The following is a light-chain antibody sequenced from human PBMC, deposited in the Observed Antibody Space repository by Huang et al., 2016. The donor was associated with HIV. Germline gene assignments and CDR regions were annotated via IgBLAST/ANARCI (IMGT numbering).Light chain of an antibody. J-gene: IGKJ5*01. Sequence: IQLTQSPSSVSASERDRVRMTCRASQDISSWLAWYQQKPREAPTLLIHSTSILQGGVPSRFNGRGSGTDFFLTINSLRPDDFATYYCQQANMYPRSFGQGTRLDIK. CDR3: QQANMYPRS. CDR1: QDISSW. CDR2: STS. V-gene: IGKV1-12*01.